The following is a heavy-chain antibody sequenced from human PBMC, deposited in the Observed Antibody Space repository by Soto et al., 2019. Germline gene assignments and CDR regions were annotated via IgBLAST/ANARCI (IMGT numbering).Heavy chain of an antibody. Sequence: GGSLRLSCVASGFTFSSFAMHWVRQAPGKGLEWVAVISYDGSDKYYADSVKGRFTISRDNSKNTLYLQMNSLRAEDTAVYYCARESNAHFDYWGQGTMVTVSS. V-gene: IGHV3-30-3*01. CDR1: GFTFSSFA. J-gene: IGHJ4*02. D-gene: IGHD7-27*01. CDR3: ARESNAHFDY. CDR2: ISYDGSDK.